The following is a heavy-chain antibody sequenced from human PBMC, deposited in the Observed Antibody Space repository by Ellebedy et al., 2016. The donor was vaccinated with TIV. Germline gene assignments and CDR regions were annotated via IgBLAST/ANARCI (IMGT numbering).Heavy chain of an antibody. D-gene: IGHD6-6*01. J-gene: IGHJ5*01. V-gene: IGHV4-4*02. Sequence: SETLSLTXVVSGASFINDDWWTWVRQPPGKGLEWIGEIYHSGYTHYNPSLKSRVTISVDTSKNQFSLKLSSVTAADTAVYYCARSLGSSSWMGNWFNSWGQGTLVTVSS. CDR2: IYHSGYT. CDR1: GASFINDDW. CDR3: ARSLGSSSWMGNWFNS.